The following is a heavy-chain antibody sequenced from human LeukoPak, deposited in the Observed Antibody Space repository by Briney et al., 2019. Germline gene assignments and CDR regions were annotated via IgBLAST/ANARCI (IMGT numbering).Heavy chain of an antibody. CDR2: INHSGST. D-gene: IGHD3-22*01. J-gene: IGHJ4*02. CDR3: ARGYDSSGYYLDY. V-gene: IGHV4-34*01. Sequence: KASETLSLTCTVSGGSISVYYWSWIRQPPGKGLEWIGEINHSGSTNYNPSLKSRVTISVDTSKNQFSLKLSSVTAADTAVYYCARGYDSSGYYLDYWGQGTLVTVSS. CDR1: GGSISVYY.